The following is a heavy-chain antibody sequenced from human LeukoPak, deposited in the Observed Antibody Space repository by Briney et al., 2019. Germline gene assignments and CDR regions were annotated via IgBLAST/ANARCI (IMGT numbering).Heavy chain of an antibody. V-gene: IGHV4-4*07. CDR3: ARDEAGSGYIDY. D-gene: IGHD3-22*01. CDR1: GGSISSYY. CDR2: IYISGTT. Sequence: SETLSLTCTVSGGSISSYYWSWIRQPPGKGLEWIGRIYISGTTNYDSSLKSRITMSLDTSKNQLSLKLSSVTAADTAVYYCARDEAGSGYIDYWGQGTLVTVSS. J-gene: IGHJ4*01.